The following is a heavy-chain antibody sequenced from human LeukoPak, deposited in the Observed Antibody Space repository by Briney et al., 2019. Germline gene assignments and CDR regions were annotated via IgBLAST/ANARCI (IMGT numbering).Heavy chain of an antibody. Sequence: GGSLRLSCAASGFTFSSYSMNWVRQAPGKGLEWVSSISGSSGHIYYADSVKGRFTISRDNAENSLYLQMNSLRAEDTAVYYCARESSGKYYFDYWGQGTLVTVSS. CDR1: GFTFSSYS. V-gene: IGHV3-21*01. CDR3: ARESSGKYYFDY. D-gene: IGHD6-19*01. J-gene: IGHJ4*02. CDR2: ISGSSGHI.